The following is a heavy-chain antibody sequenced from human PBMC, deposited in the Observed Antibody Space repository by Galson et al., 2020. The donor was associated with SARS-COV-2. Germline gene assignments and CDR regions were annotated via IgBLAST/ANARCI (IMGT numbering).Heavy chain of an antibody. Sequence: SETLSLTCTVSGGSISSYSWPWIRQPPGRGLEWIGNIYDSGTTNYNPSLKSRVTMSVDTSKNQFSLDLRSVTAADTAVYYCARGRGTGGSSKHWCDPWGQGTLVTVSS. D-gene: IGHD2-15*01. V-gene: IGHV4-59*01. CDR1: GGSISSYS. J-gene: IGHJ5*02. CDR3: ARGRGTGGSSKHWCDP. CDR2: IYDSGTT.